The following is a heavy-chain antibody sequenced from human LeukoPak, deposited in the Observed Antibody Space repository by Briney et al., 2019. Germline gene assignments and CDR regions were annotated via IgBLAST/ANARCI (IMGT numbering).Heavy chain of an antibody. J-gene: IGHJ4*02. D-gene: IGHD5-18*01. CDR1: GGSISSSSYY. CDR2: IYTSGST. CDR3: ARISGDTAMETGENYFDY. V-gene: IGHV4-61*02. Sequence: SETLSLTCTVSGGSISSSSYYWSWIRQPAGKGLEWIGRIYTSGSTNYNPSLKSRVTISVDTSKNQFSLKLSSVTAADTAVYYCARISGDTAMETGENYFDYWGQGTLVTVSS.